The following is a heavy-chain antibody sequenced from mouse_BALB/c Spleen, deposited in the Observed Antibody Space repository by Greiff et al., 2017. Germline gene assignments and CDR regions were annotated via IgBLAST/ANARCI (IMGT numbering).Heavy chain of an antibody. Sequence: EVMLVESGGGLVQPGGSLRLSCATSGFTFSDFYMEWVRQPPGKRLEWIAASRNKANDYTTEYSASVKGRFIVSRDTSQSILYLQMNALRAEDTAIYYCARDEGYYDYAWFAYWGQGTLVTVSA. CDR3: ARDEGYYDYAWFAY. CDR2: SRNKANDYTT. V-gene: IGHV7-1*02. D-gene: IGHD2-4*01. CDR1: GFTFSDFY. J-gene: IGHJ3*01.